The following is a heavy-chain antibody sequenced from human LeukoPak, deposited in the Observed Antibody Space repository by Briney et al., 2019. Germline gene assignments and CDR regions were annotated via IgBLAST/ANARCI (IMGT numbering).Heavy chain of an antibody. CDR2: IYYSGST. CDR3: ARGRVEMATIDFDY. J-gene: IGHJ4*02. V-gene: IGHV4-59*01. D-gene: IGHD5-24*01. CDR1: GGSISSYY. Sequence: SETLSLTCTVSGGSISSYYWSWIRQPPGKGLGWIGYIYYSGSTNYNPSLKSRVTISVDTSKNQFSLKLRSVTAADTAVYYCARGRVEMATIDFDYWGQGTLVTVSS.